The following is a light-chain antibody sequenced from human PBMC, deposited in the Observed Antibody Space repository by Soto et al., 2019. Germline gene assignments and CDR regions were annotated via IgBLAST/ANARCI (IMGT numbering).Light chain of an antibody. CDR3: QQYEDYPLT. Sequence: DIHITQKTSSLSASVGDTVIITCRANQNINNRLGWFQQTPGKARKSLIYRASNLQSGVPSRFIGWGSGTEFTLTINNLQPEDFATYFCQQYEDYPLTFGGGTKVDI. J-gene: IGKJ4*01. CDR1: QNINNR. CDR2: RAS. V-gene: IGKV1-16*01.